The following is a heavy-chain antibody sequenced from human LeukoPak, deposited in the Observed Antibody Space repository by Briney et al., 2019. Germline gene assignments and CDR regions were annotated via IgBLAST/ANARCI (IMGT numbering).Heavy chain of an antibody. D-gene: IGHD7-27*01. CDR3: AREVNWGYIDC. CDR2: IYHSGST. J-gene: IGHJ4*02. CDR1: GGSISSSNW. Sequence: SETLSLTCAVSGGSISSSNWWSWIRQPPGKGLEWIGEIYHSGSTNYNPSLKSRVTISVDKAKTQFSLKLSSVTAADTAVYYCAREVNWGYIDCWGQGTLVTVSS. V-gene: IGHV4-4*02.